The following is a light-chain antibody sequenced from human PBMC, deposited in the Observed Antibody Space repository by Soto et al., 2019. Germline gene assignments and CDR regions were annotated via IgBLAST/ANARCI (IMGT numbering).Light chain of an antibody. J-gene: IGKJ1*01. CDR3: QHYNSSWT. CDR2: KAS. Sequence: VGDRVTITCRASQSISNWLAWHQQKPGKAPKLLIYKASSLESGVPSRFSGSGSGTEFTLTITSLQPDDFATYYCQHYNSSWTLCQGTKVDIK. CDR1: QSISNW. V-gene: IGKV1-5*03.